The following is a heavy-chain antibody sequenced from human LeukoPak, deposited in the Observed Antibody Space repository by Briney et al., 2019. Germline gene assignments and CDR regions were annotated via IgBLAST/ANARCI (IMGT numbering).Heavy chain of an antibody. V-gene: IGHV4-34*01. CDR3: ARGGGDYKY. CDR1: GGSFSGYY. CDR2: INNSGST. J-gene: IGHJ4*02. Sequence: SETLSLTCAVYGGSFSGYYWSWIRQPPGKGLEWIGEINNSGSTNYNPSLKSRVTISVDTSKNQFSLKLSSVTAADTAVYYCARGGGDYKYWGQGTLVTVSS. D-gene: IGHD4-17*01.